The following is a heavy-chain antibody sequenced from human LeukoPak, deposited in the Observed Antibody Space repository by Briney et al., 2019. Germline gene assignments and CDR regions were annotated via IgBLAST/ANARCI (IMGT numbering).Heavy chain of an antibody. J-gene: IGHJ4*02. CDR3: ARGTAVVIPTFDY. CDR2: VSSSGSSI. D-gene: IGHD3-16*02. Sequence: GGSPRLSCIASGFTFNTNNMNWVRQAPGKGLEWVSSVSSSGSSIYYADSVKGRFTISRDNAKNSVYLQMNSLRAEDTALYFCARGTAVVIPTFDYWGQGILVTVSS. CDR1: GFTFNTNN. V-gene: IGHV3-21*01.